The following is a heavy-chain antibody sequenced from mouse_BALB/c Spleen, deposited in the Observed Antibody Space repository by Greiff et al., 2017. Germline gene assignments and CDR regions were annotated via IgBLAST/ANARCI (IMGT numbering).Heavy chain of an antibody. CDR3: ASGILYAMDD. Sequence: EVQLKESGPGLVKPSQSLSLTCTVTGYSITSDYAWNWIRQFPGNKLEWMGYISYSGSTSYNPSLKSRISITRDTSKNQFFLQLNSVTTEDTATYYCASGILYAMDDWGQGTSVTVSS. D-gene: IGHD4-1*01. CDR2: ISYSGST. CDR1: GYSITSDYA. J-gene: IGHJ4*01. V-gene: IGHV3-2*02.